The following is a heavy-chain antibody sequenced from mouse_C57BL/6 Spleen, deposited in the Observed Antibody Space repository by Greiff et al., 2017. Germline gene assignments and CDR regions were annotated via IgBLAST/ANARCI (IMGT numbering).Heavy chain of an antibody. CDR1: GYTFTSYW. Sequence: QVQLQQPGAELVRPGPSVKLSCKASGYTFTSYWMHWVKQRPGQGLEWIGVIDPSDSYTNYNQKFKGKATLTVDTSSSTAYMQLSSLTSEDSAVYYCARGDYYGSRFAYWGQGTLVTVSA. D-gene: IGHD1-1*01. CDR2: IDPSDSYT. CDR3: ARGDYYGSRFAY. J-gene: IGHJ3*01. V-gene: IGHV1-59*01.